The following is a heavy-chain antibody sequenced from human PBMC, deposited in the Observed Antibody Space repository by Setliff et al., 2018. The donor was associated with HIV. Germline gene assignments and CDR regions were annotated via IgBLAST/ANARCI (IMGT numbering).Heavy chain of an antibody. Sequence: SQTLSLTCSVSGGSMRNYYWSWIRQPPRKGLEWVGYISYNGITTYNPSLKSRVTISVDTSKNQFSLKLTSVTAADTAVYYCARHRPWEVDVFDIWGQGTMVTVSS. CDR2: ISYNGIT. J-gene: IGHJ3*02. V-gene: IGHV4-59*08. D-gene: IGHD1-26*01. CDR1: GGSMRNYY. CDR3: ARHRPWEVDVFDI.